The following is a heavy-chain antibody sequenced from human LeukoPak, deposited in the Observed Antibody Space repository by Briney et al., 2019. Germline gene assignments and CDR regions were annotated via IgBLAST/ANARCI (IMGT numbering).Heavy chain of an antibody. Sequence: SETLSLTCAVYGGSFSGYYWSWIRQPPGKGLEWIGEINHSGSTNYNPSLKSRVTISVDTSKNQFSLKLSSVTAADTAVYYCARVKGYCSGGSCYADCFDYWGQGTLVTVSS. J-gene: IGHJ4*02. V-gene: IGHV4-34*01. D-gene: IGHD2-15*01. CDR2: INHSGST. CDR3: ARVKGYCSGGSCYADCFDY. CDR1: GGSFSGYY.